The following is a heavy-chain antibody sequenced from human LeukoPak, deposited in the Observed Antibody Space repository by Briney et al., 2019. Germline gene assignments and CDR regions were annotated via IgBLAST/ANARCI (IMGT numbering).Heavy chain of an antibody. CDR3: ARRDYYDSTGYFDT. CDR2: IYHRGAT. V-gene: IGHV4-4*02. CDR1: GGSISNDNW. D-gene: IGHD3-22*01. J-gene: IGHJ4*02. Sequence: SGTLSLTCAVSGGSISNDNWWSWVRQTPGKGLEWIGEIYHRGATNYNSSLKSRVTISLDKSKNQFSLNLNSVTAADTAVYYCARRDYYDSTGYFDTWGRGALVTVSS.